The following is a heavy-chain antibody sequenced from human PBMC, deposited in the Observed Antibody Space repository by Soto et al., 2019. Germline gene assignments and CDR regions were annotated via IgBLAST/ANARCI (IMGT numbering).Heavy chain of an antibody. CDR1: GFTFSNAW. Sequence: GGSLRLSCAASGFTFSNAWMNWVRQAPGKGLEWVGRIKSKTDGGTTDYAAPVKGRFTISRDDSKNTLYLQMNSLKTEDTAVYYCTKDQRFFDWFGGHDYYYGMDVWGKGTRVTVPS. CDR2: IKSKTDGGTT. V-gene: IGHV3-15*07. D-gene: IGHD3-9*01. J-gene: IGHJ6*04. CDR3: TKDQRFFDWFGGHDYYYGMDV.